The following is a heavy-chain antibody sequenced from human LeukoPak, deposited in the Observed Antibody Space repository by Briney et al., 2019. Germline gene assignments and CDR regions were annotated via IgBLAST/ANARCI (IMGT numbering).Heavy chain of an antibody. D-gene: IGHD3-16*02. J-gene: IGHJ4*02. CDR1: GYTFTSYG. CDR2: ISAYNGNT. CDR3: ARDFGMITFGGVIVRFDY. V-gene: IGHV1-18*01. Sequence: ASVKVSCKASGYTFTSYGISWVRRAPGQGLEWMGWISAYNGNTNYAQKLQGRVTMTTDTSTSTAYMELRSLRSDDTAVYYCARDFGMITFGGVIVRFDYWGQGTLVTVSS.